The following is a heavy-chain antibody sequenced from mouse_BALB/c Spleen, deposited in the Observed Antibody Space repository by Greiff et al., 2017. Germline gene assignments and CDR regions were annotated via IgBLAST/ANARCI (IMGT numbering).Heavy chain of an antibody. CDR2: IDPANGNT. CDR3: ARRYDDAMDY. V-gene: IGHV14-3*02. CDR1: GFNIKDTY. Sequence: EVQLQQSGAELVKPGASVKLSCTASGFNIKDTYMHWVKQRPEQGLEWIGRIDPANGNTKYDPKFQGKATITADTSSNTAYLKLSSLTSEDTAVYYCARRYDDAMDYWGQGTSVTVSS. D-gene: IGHD2-14*01. J-gene: IGHJ4*01.